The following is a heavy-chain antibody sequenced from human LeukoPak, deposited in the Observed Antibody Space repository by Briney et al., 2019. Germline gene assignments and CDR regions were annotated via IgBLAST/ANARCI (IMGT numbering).Heavy chain of an antibody. CDR1: GYTFTGYY. Sequence: ASVKVSCKASGYTFTGYYMHWVRQAPGQGLEWMGRINPNSGGTNYAQKFQGRVTITTDESTSTAYMELSSLRSEDTAVYYCARDPPGIAAAGTRWLDPWGQGTLVTVSS. J-gene: IGHJ5*02. CDR2: INPNSGGT. CDR3: ARDPPGIAAAGTRWLDP. D-gene: IGHD6-13*01. V-gene: IGHV1-2*06.